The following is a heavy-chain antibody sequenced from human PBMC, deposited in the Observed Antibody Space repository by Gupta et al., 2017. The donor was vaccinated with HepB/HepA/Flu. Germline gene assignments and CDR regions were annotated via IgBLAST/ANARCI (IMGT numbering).Heavy chain of an antibody. D-gene: IGHD3-10*01. CDR3: ARDLMVRDPYGGGMDV. J-gene: IGHJ6*02. CDR2: ISYDGSNK. Sequence: QVQLVESGGGVVQPGRSLRLSCAASGFTFSSYAMHWVRQAPGKGLEWVAVISYDGSNKYYADSVKGRFTISRDNSKNTLYLQMNSLRAEDTAVYYCARDLMVRDPYGGGMDVWGQGTTVTVSS. CDR1: GFTFSSYA. V-gene: IGHV3-30-3*01.